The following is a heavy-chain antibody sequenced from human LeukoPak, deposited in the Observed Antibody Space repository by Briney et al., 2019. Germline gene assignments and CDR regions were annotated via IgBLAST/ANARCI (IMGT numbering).Heavy chain of an antibody. CDR1: GLTFSRYA. CDR2: ISESGSGT. Sequence: GGSLRLSCAVSGLTFSRYAMSWVRQAPGKGLEWVSAISESGSGTYYADSVKGRFTISRDNSKDTLSLQMNSLRAEDTAVYYCAIIARVYDSRGYQYYFDYWGQGTLVTVSS. V-gene: IGHV3-23*01. CDR3: AIIARVYDSRGYQYYFDY. J-gene: IGHJ4*02. D-gene: IGHD3-22*01.